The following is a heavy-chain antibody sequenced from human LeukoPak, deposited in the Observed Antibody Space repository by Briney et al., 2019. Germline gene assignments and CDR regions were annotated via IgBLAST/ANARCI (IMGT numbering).Heavy chain of an antibody. Sequence: PGKSLRLSCAASGFTFSSYAMHWVRQAPGKGLEWVAVISYDGSNKYYADSMKGRFTISRDNSKNTLYLQMNSLRAEDTAVYYCASLPSPYDSSGYYRNYYYYYGMDVWGQGTTVTVSS. CDR1: GFTFSSYA. J-gene: IGHJ6*02. CDR2: ISYDGSNK. D-gene: IGHD3-22*01. V-gene: IGHV3-30-3*01. CDR3: ASLPSPYDSSGYYRNYYYYYGMDV.